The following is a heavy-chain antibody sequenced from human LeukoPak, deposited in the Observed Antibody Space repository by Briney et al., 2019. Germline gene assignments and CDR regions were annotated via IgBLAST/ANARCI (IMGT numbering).Heavy chain of an antibody. Sequence: PSETLSLTCAVSGGSITTSDFDWAWIRQPPGQGFEWIATISSSGKAYYYPSLMSRVTISVDTSKNHFSLDVTSVTAADTGLFYCARFKGGTGFDYWGRGVLVIVS. CDR1: GGSITTSDFD. CDR2: ISSSGKA. D-gene: IGHD1-26*01. J-gene: IGHJ4*02. V-gene: IGHV4-39*02. CDR3: ARFKGGTGFDY.